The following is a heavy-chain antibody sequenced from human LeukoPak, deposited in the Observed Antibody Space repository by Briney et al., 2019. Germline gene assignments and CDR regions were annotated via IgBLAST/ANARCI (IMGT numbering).Heavy chain of an antibody. V-gene: IGHV3-23*01. J-gene: IGHJ4*02. Sequence: PGGSLRLSCAASGFTVSSNYMSWVRQAPGKGLEWVSAISGSGGSTYYADSVKGRFTISRDNSKNTLYLQMNSLRAEDTAVYYCAKDQTVATTSNFDYWGQGTLVTVSS. CDR1: GFTVSSNY. CDR2: ISGSGGST. CDR3: AKDQTVATTSNFDY. D-gene: IGHD5-12*01.